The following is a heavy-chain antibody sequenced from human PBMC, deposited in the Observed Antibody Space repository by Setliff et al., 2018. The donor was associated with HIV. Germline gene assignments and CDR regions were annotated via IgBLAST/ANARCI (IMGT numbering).Heavy chain of an antibody. CDR2: LSSKGNA. Sequence: SETLSLTWHLGVHQRRSSYYWGWIRQPPGKGLEWIGALSSKGNAYYNPSLKSRVTISIDSSKNLFSLKVNSLTAADTAVYYCAGQDLAEVKWYYMDYWGQGALVTVSS. CDR3: AGQDLAEVKWYYMDY. CDR1: GVHQRRSSYY. D-gene: IGHD2-15*01. J-gene: IGHJ4*02. V-gene: IGHV4-39*07.